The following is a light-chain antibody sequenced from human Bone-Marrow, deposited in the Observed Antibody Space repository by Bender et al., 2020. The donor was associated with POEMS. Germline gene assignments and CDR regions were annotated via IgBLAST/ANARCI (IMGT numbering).Light chain of an antibody. CDR1: SSDVGGYDH. CDR3: QSYDNSLGGWV. J-gene: IGLJ3*02. Sequence: QSALTQPPSASGSPGQSVTISCTGTSSDVGGYDHVSWYQQHPGKAPKLMIYEVTKRPSGVPDRFSGSKSGTSASLAITGLQAEDEGDYYCQSYDNSLGGWVFGGGTKLTVL. CDR2: EVT. V-gene: IGLV2-8*01.